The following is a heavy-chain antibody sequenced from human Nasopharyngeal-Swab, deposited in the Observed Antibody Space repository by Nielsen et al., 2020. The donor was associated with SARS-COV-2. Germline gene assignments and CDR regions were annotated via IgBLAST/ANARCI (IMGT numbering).Heavy chain of an antibody. J-gene: IGHJ3*02. CDR2: ISSSSSTI. Sequence: VRQPPGKGLEWVSYISSSSSTIYYADSVKGRFTISRDNAKNSLYLQMNSLRAEDTAVYYCAHSSLSAFDIWGQGTMVTVSS. CDR3: AHSSLSAFDI. D-gene: IGHD6-6*01. V-gene: IGHV3-48*04.